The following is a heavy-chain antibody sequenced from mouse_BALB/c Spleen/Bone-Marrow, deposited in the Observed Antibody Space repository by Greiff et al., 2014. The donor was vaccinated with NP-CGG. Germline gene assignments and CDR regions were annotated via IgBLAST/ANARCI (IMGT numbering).Heavy chain of an antibody. V-gene: IGHV1-54*01. Sequence: QGQLKGAGGGLGRPGASVKGSCQGSGYAFTYYLIEGGKERAGQGLEWIGVINSGSGGTKYNEKFKGKATLTADKSSSTAYMQLSSLTSDDSAVYFCARAITDAMDYWGQGTSVTVSS. D-gene: IGHD2-4*01. CDR1: GYAFTYYL. J-gene: IGHJ4*01. CDR2: INSGSGGT. CDR3: ARAITDAMDY.